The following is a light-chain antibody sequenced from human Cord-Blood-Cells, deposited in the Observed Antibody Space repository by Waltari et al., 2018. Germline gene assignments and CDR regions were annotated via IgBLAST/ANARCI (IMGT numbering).Light chain of an antibody. V-gene: IGLV2-14*01. CDR2: DVS. CDR3: SSYTSSSTLVV. Sequence: QSALTQPASVSGSPGPSITISCTGTSSDVGGYNYVSWYQQHPGKAPTLMIYDVSNRPSGVSNRFSGSKSGDTASLTISGLQAEDEADYYCSSYTSSSTLVVFGGGTKLTVL. CDR1: SSDVGGYNY. J-gene: IGLJ2*01.